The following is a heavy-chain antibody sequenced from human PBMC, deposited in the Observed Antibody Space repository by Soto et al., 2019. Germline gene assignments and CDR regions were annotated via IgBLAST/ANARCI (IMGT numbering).Heavy chain of an antibody. V-gene: IGHV3-30*18. CDR3: ANPIGYSSSWYFDY. CDR1: GFTFSSYG. CDR2: ISYDGSNK. J-gene: IGHJ4*02. D-gene: IGHD6-13*01. Sequence: GGSLRLSCAASGFTFSSYGMHWVRQAPGKGLEWVAVISYDGSNKYYADSVKGRFTISRDNSKNTLYLQMNSLRAEDTAVYYCANPIGYSSSWYFDYWGQGTLVTVSS.